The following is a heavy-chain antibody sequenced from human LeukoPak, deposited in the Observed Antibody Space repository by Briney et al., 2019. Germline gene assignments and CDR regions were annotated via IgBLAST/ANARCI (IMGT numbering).Heavy chain of an antibody. J-gene: IGHJ4*02. V-gene: IGHV3-23*01. Sequence: PGRSLRLSCAASGFTFSSYAMSWVRQAPGKGLEWVSTISNSGGSTYYADSVKGRFTISRDNSKNTLYLQMNSLRAEDTAVYYCAKVYKTDKTMAILRPVEHWGQGTLVTVSS. CDR2: ISNSGGST. CDR1: GFTFSSYA. CDR3: AKVYKTDKTMAILRPVEH. D-gene: IGHD5-24*01.